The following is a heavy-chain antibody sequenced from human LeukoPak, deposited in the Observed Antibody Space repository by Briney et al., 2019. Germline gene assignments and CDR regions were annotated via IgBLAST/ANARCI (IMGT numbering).Heavy chain of an antibody. D-gene: IGHD3-10*01. Sequence: SETLSLTCPVSGGSISSYYWSWIRQPAAKGLEWIGRIYTSGSTNYNLSLKSRVTMSVVTSKNQYSLKLSSVTAADTAVYYCARGGQYGSGSYYTYYYYGMDVWGQGTTVTVSS. V-gene: IGHV4-4*07. CDR3: ARGGQYGSGSYYTYYYYGMDV. CDR2: IYTSGST. CDR1: GGSISSYY. J-gene: IGHJ6*02.